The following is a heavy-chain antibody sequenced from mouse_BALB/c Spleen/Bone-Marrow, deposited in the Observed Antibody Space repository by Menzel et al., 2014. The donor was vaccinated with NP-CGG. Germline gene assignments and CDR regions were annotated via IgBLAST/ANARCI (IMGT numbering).Heavy chain of an antibody. J-gene: IGHJ3*01. CDR2: IYPGDGDT. V-gene: IGHV1-87*01. D-gene: IGHD2-4*01. Sequence: QVQLQQSGAELARPGASVKLSRKASGYTFTSYWMQWVKQRPGQGLEWIGAIYPGDGDTRYTQKFKGKATLTADKSSSTAYMQLSSLASEDSAVYYCARSEATMILAYWGQGTLVTVSA. CDR1: GYTFTSYW. CDR3: ARSEATMILAY.